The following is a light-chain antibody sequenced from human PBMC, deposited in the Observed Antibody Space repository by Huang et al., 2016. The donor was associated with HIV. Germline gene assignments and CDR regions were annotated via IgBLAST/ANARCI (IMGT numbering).Light chain of an antibody. V-gene: IGKV1-33*01. CDR3: QQHADFPIT. CDR2: DAY. CDR1: HDITNY. J-gene: IGKJ5*01. Sequence: DIQMTHSPSSLSASVGDRVTITCQASHDITNYLNWYQHKPVKAPKLLIYDAYNLETGVPLRFSGGGSGTDFTFTISSLQAEDVATYYCQQHADFPITFGQGTRLEI.